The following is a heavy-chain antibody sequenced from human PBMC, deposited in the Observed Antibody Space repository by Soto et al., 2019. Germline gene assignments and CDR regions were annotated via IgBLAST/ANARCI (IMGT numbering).Heavy chain of an antibody. CDR3: ARAYRINGWSDYFFDY. J-gene: IGHJ4*02. CDR1: GDSLSGGDYY. Sequence: SETLSLTCTVSGDSLSGGDYYWSWIRQPPGEGLECIGDIYYTGFTFYNPSLNSRLTISLDSSKNQFSLRLNSVTAADTAVYFCARAYRINGWSDYFFDYWGQGTLVTV. D-gene: IGHD6-19*01. V-gene: IGHV4-30-4*08. CDR2: IYYTGFT.